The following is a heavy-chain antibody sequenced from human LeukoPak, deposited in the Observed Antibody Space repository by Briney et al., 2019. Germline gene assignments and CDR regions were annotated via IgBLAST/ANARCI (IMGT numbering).Heavy chain of an antibody. CDR1: GGSISGYY. CDR3: ARLLNTRRLVPAAMIVSSLRGGFDY. CDR2: INHSGST. Sequence: SETLSLTCTVSGGSISGYYWSWIRQPPGKGLEWIGEINHSGSTNYNPSLKSRVTISVDTSKNQFSLKLSSVTAADTAVYYCARLLNTRRLVPAAMIVSSLRGGFDYWGQGTLVTVSS. D-gene: IGHD2-2*01. V-gene: IGHV4-34*01. J-gene: IGHJ4*02.